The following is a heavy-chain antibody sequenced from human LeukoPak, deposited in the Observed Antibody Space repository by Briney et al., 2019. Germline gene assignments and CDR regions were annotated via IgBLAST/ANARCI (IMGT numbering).Heavy chain of an antibody. D-gene: IGHD5-18*01. CDR3: ARLWPVDY. V-gene: IGHV1-69*04. Sequence: SVKVSCKASGGTFSSYAISWVRQAPGQGLEWMGRIIPILGIANYAQKFQGRVTITVDKSTSTAYMELSSLRSEDTAVYYCARLWPVDYWGQGTLVTVSS. CDR2: IIPILGIA. J-gene: IGHJ4*02. CDR1: GGTFSSYA.